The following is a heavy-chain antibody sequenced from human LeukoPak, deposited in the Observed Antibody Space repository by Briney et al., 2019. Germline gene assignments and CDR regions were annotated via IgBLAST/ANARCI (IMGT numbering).Heavy chain of an antibody. CDR1: EFTFSDYY. Sequence: PGGSLRLSCAASEFTFSDYYMSWIRQAPGKGLEWVSYISSSGSTIYYADSVKGRFTISRDNAKNSLYLQMNSLRAEDTAVYYCARDLYSGVPLDYWGQGTLVTVSS. CDR2: ISSSGSTI. D-gene: IGHD1-26*01. J-gene: IGHJ4*02. CDR3: ARDLYSGVPLDY. V-gene: IGHV3-11*01.